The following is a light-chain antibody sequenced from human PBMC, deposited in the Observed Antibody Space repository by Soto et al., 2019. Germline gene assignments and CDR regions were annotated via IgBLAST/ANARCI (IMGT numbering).Light chain of an antibody. CDR3: QHYDRSPLI. J-gene: IGKJ4*01. CDR2: ASS. CDR1: QNVDSKY. Sequence: EIVLTQSPGTVSLSPGERASLSCRASQNVDSKYLAWYQQRPGQPPSLLIYASSIRATGTPDRFSGSGTGTDFILTISRLEHEDFALYYCQHYDRSPLIFEGGTKVEIK. V-gene: IGKV3-20*01.